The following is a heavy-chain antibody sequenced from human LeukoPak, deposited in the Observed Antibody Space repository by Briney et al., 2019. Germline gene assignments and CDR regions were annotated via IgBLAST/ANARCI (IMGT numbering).Heavy chain of an antibody. CDR2: IREDGSEK. CDR1: GFTFSIYW. Sequence: GGSLRLSCEASGFTFSIYWMSCVRQAPGKGLEWVANIREDGSEKGYVDSVKGRFIISRDNVKDSLYLQMNSLRPEDTAMYYCARDRAVAGLFDPWGQGTLVTVSS. CDR3: ARDRAVAGLFDP. V-gene: IGHV3-7*01. D-gene: IGHD6-19*01. J-gene: IGHJ5*02.